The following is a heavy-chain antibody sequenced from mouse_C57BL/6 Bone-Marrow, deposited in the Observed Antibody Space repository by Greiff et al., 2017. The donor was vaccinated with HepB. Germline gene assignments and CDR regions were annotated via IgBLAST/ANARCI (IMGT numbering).Heavy chain of an antibody. Sequence: QVQLKESGAELVRPGASVTLSCKASGYTFTDYEMHWVKQTPVHGLEWIGAIDPETGGTAYNQKFKGKAILTADKSSSTAYMELRSLTSEDSAVYYCTRGSGGDYDGFDYWGQGTTLTVSS. CDR2: IDPETGGT. V-gene: IGHV1-15*01. D-gene: IGHD2-4*01. CDR1: GYTFTDYE. CDR3: TRGSGGDYDGFDY. J-gene: IGHJ2*01.